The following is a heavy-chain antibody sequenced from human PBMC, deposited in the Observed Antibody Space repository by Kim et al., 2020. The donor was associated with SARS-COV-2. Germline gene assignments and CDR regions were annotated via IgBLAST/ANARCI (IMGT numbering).Heavy chain of an antibody. CDR2: INHSGST. J-gene: IGHJ6*02. Sequence: SETLSLTCAVYGGSFSGYYWSWIRQPPGKGLEWIGEINHSGSTNYNPSLKSRVTISVDTSKNQFSLKLSSVTAADTAVYYCARGPNKRRGSIFGVVIHGYYGMDVWGQGTTVTVSS. D-gene: IGHD3-3*01. CDR1: GGSFSGYY. V-gene: IGHV4-34*01. CDR3: ARGPNKRRGSIFGVVIHGYYGMDV.